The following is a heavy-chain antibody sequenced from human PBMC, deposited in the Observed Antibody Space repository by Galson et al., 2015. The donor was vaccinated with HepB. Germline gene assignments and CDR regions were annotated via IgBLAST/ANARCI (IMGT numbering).Heavy chain of an antibody. CDR1: GFTFGDYY. J-gene: IGHJ5*02. D-gene: IGHD6-19*01. CDR3: ARVESSHLLFDP. V-gene: IGHV3-11*06. Sequence: SLRLSCAASGFTFGDYYMSWIRQAPGKGLEWVAYISTDSTRTNYADSAEGRFTISRDNAYNTLYLHMNSLRVEDTALYYCARVESSHLLFDPWGQGTLVIVSS. CDR2: ISTDSTRT.